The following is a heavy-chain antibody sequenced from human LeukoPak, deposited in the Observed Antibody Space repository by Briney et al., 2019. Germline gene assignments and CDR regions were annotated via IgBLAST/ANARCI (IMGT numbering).Heavy chain of an antibody. D-gene: IGHD3-22*01. CDR1: GFTFSSYA. V-gene: IGHV3-23*01. CDR3: AKDDGWVYYNH. Sequence: GGSLRLSCAASGFTFSSYAMSWVRQAPGKGLEWVSAISGSGARTSYADSVKGRFTISRDNSKNTLYLQMNSLRDEDTATYFCAKDDGWVYYNHWGQGIRVTVSS. CDR2: ISGSGART. J-gene: IGHJ4*02.